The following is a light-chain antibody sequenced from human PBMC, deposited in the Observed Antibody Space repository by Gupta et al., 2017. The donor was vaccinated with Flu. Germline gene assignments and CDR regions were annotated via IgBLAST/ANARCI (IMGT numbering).Light chain of an antibody. CDR2: DAF. CDR3: QQRNNWPLYS. CDR1: QSVSSH. V-gene: IGKV3-11*01. Sequence: EIVLTQSPATLSSSPGEGATLSCRASQSVSSHLAWYQQKPRQAPSLLIYDAFNRATGIPARFSASRSGTDFTLTISSLEPEDFAVYYCQQRNNWPLYSFGQGTKLEIK. J-gene: IGKJ2*03.